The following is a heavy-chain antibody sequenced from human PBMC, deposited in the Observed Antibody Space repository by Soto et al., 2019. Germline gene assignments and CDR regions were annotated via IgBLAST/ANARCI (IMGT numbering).Heavy chain of an antibody. CDR2: INAGNGNT. Sequence: ASVKVSCKASGYTFTSYAMHWVRQAPGQRLEWMGWINAGNGNTKYSQKFQGRVTITRDTXXXTAXMELSSLRSEDTAVYYCAREPSQLLLGAFDIWGQGTMVTVSS. V-gene: IGHV1-3*01. D-gene: IGHD6-13*01. CDR3: AREPSQLLLGAFDI. J-gene: IGHJ3*02. CDR1: GYTFTSYA.